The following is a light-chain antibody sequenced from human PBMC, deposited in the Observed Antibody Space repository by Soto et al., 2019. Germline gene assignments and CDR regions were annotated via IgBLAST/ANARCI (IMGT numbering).Light chain of an antibody. J-gene: IGLJ2*01. Sequence: QSVLTQPPSVSGAPGQRVTISCTGSSTNIGARYDVHWYQQPPGAAPKLLISGNNNRPSGVPDRFSGSNSGTSASLAITGLQAEDEADYYCQSYDSSLSGHVVFGGGTKLTVL. CDR1: STNIGARYD. CDR3: QSYDSSLSGHVV. V-gene: IGLV1-40*01. CDR2: GNN.